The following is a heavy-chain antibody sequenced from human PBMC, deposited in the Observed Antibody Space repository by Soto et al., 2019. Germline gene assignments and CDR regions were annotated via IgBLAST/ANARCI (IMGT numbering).Heavy chain of an antibody. CDR3: ARGAGGLLRYFDGLPRHYYYYGMDV. D-gene: IGHD3-9*01. Sequence: QVQLVQSGAEVKKPGASVKVSCKASGYTFTSYGISWVRQAPGQGLEWMGGISAYNGNTNYAQKLQGRVTMTTDTATSTAYVELGSLRAGDTAVYYCARGAGGLLRYFDGLPRHYYYYGMDVWGQGTTVTVSS. CDR2: ISAYNGNT. CDR1: GYTFTSYG. J-gene: IGHJ6*02. V-gene: IGHV1-18*01.